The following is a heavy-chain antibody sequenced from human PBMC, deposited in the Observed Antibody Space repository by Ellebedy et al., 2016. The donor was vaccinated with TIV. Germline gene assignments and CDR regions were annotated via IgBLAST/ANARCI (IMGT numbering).Heavy chain of an antibody. J-gene: IGHJ6*02. V-gene: IGHV1-2*02. D-gene: IGHD2-2*01. CDR2: INPNSGGT. CDR3: ARVPIVVVPAATREAAPADPFYYYYGMDV. CDR1: GYTFTGYY. Sequence: ASVKVSCKASGYTFTGYYMHWVRQAPGQGLEWMGWINPNSGGTNYAQKFQGRVTMTRDTSISTAYMELSRLRSDDTAVYYCARVPIVVVPAATREAAPADPFYYYYGMDVWGQGTTVTVSS.